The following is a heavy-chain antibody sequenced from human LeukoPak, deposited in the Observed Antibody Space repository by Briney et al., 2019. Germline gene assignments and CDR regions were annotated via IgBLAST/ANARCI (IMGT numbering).Heavy chain of an antibody. Sequence: SETLSLTCNVSGGSIRGYYWSWIRQPPGKGLEWIGYIYYSGSTNYNPSLKSRVTISVDTSKNQFSLKLSSVTAADTAVYYCARGGYGYSSSPFDYWGQGTLVTVSS. CDR3: ARGGYGYSSSPFDY. V-gene: IGHV4-59*01. J-gene: IGHJ4*02. CDR2: IYYSGST. D-gene: IGHD6-13*01. CDR1: GGSIRGYY.